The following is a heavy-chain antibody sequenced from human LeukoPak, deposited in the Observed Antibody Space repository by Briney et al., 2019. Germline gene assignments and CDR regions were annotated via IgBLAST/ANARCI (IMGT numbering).Heavy chain of an antibody. CDR3: VRHDGRGGATMGALDS. J-gene: IGHJ4*02. D-gene: IGHD5-12*01. V-gene: IGHV4-39*01. CDR1: GGSISSGSHH. CDR2: IYYGRTT. Sequence: SETLSLTCTVSGGSISSGSHHWGWIRQSPGKGLEWIGSIYYGRTTYYNPSLNSRVTISIVTSKNQFSLQPNSVTAADTAVYYCVRHDGRGGATMGALDSWGQGSLVTVSS.